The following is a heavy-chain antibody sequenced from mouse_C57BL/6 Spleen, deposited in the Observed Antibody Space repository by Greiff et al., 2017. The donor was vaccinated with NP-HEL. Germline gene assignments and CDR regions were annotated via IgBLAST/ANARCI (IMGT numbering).Heavy chain of an antibody. V-gene: IGHV1-82*01. J-gene: IGHJ2*01. Sequence: VQLQQSGPELVKPGASVKISCKASGYAFSSSWMNWVKQRPGKGLEWIGRIYPGDGDTNYNGKFKGKATLTADKSSSTAYMQLSSLTSEDSAVYCCAREGRFITTVVGYFDDWGQGTTLTVSS. CDR2: IYPGDGDT. CDR1: GYAFSSSW. D-gene: IGHD1-1*01. CDR3: AREGRFITTVVGYFDD.